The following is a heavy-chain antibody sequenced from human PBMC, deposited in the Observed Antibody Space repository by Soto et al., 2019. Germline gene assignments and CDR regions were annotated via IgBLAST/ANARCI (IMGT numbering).Heavy chain of an antibody. Sequence: SVKVSCKASGGTFSSYTISWVRQAPGQGLEWMERIIPILGIANYAQKFQGRVTITADKSTSTAYMELSSLRSEDTAVYYCARDIFTGYHDYWGQGTLVTVSS. CDR1: GGTFSSYT. D-gene: IGHD3-9*01. V-gene: IGHV1-69*04. CDR2: IIPILGIA. CDR3: ARDIFTGYHDY. J-gene: IGHJ4*02.